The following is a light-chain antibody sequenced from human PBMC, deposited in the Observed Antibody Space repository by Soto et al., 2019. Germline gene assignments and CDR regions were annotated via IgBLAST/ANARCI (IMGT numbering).Light chain of an antibody. CDR3: QQYAGSPRT. CDR2: DAS. Sequence: EIVLTQSPGTLSLSPGERATLSCRASQSVSSRSLAWYQQKPGQAPRLXISDASNRAADIPDRFSGSGSGTEFTLTINRLEPEDFAVYYCQQYAGSPRTFGQGTKVDIK. J-gene: IGKJ1*01. V-gene: IGKV3-20*01. CDR1: QSVSSRS.